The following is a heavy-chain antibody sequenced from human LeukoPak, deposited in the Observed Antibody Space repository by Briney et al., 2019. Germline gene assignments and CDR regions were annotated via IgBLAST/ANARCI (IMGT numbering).Heavy chain of an antibody. CDR1: GFTFDDYA. Sequence: PGGSLRLSCEASGFTFDDYAMHWVRQAPGKGLEWVSGISWNSGSIGYADSVKGRFTISRDNAKNSLYLQVNSLRAEDTALYYCAKGGSSYAFDIWGQGTMVTVSS. J-gene: IGHJ3*02. V-gene: IGHV3-9*01. D-gene: IGHD6-6*01. CDR2: ISWNSGSI. CDR3: AKGGSSYAFDI.